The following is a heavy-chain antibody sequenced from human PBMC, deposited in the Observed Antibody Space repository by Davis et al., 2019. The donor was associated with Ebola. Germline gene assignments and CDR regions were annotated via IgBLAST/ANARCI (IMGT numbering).Heavy chain of an antibody. CDR3: ARGGGSSKRTMGY. V-gene: IGHV1-2*04. CDR1: GGTFNSHV. J-gene: IGHJ4*02. Sequence: ASVKVSCKASGGTFNSHVINWVRQAPGQGLEWMGWINPNSGGTNYAQKFQGWVTMTRDTSISTAYMELSRLRSDDTAVYYCARGGGSSKRTMGYWGQGTLVTVSS. D-gene: IGHD1-26*01. CDR2: INPNSGGT.